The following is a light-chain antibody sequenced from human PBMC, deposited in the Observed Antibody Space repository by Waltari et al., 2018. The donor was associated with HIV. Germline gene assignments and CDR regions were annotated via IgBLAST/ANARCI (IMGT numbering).Light chain of an antibody. CDR1: QSVTKN. CDR2: GAS. V-gene: IGKV3-15*01. Sequence: EVVLTQSPPTVSVSPGGRVILSCRASQSVTKNLAWYQQKPGQAPRLVIGGASTRAAGVPARFTGRGSGTQFTLTISSLQSEDFAIYYCQQYHNYWTFGQGSK. J-gene: IGKJ1*01. CDR3: QQYHNYWT.